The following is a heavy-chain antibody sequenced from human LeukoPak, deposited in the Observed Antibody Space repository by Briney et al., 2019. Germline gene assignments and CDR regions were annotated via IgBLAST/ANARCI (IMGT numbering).Heavy chain of an antibody. D-gene: IGHD3-9*01. CDR1: GYTCTGYY. V-gene: IGHV1-2*02. CDR3: ARVHATGYFSLDLGY. CDR2: INPNSGGT. J-gene: IGHJ4*02. Sequence: ASVKPSCTASGYTCTGYYMHWARQAPGQGLEWMGWINPNSGGTNYAQKFQGRVTMTRDTSIGTAYMELSTVTSDDTAVYFCARVHATGYFSLDLGYWGQGTLVTVSS.